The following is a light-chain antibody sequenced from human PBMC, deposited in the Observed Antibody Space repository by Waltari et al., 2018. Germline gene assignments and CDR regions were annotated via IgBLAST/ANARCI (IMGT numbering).Light chain of an antibody. CDR2: DVS. V-gene: IGLV2-23*02. Sequence: QSALTQPASVSGSPGQSITISCTGTSSDVGGYNYVSWYQQHPGKAPKLMIYDVSKRPSGVSNRFSGSKSGNTASLTISGLQAEDEADYYCCSYAGGSTFVFGGGTKLTVL. CDR3: CSYAGGSTFV. J-gene: IGLJ2*01. CDR1: SSDVGGYNY.